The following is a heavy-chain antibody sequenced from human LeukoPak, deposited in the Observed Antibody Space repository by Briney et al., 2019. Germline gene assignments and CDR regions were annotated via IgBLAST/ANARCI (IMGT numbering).Heavy chain of an antibody. J-gene: IGHJ5*02. D-gene: IGHD3-9*01. CDR2: IYYSGST. CDR1: GGSISSSSYY. CDR3: ARRMVLDWLPNWFDP. V-gene: IGHV4-39*01. Sequence: PSETLSLTCTVSGGSISSSSYYWGWIRQPPGKGLEWIGSIYYSGSTYYNPSLKSRVTISVDASKNQFSLKLSSVTAADTAVYYCARRMVLDWLPNWFDPWGQGTLVTVSS.